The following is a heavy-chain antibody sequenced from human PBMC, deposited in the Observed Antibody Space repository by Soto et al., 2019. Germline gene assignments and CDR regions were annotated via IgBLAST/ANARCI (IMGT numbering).Heavy chain of an antibody. CDR1: GFTFSSYG. V-gene: IGHV3-30*18. CDR3: AKVVERGYSYGYNYYGMDV. D-gene: IGHD5-18*01. J-gene: IGHJ6*02. Sequence: GGSLRLSCAASGFTFSSYGMHWVRQAPGKGLEWVAVISYDGSNKYYADSVKGRFTISRDNSKNTLYLQMNSLRAEDTAVYYCAKVVERGYSYGYNYYGMDVWGQGTTVTVSS. CDR2: ISYDGSNK.